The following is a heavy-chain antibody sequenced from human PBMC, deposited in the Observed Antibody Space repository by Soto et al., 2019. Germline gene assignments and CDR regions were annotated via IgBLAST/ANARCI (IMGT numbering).Heavy chain of an antibody. V-gene: IGHV3-64*01. Sequence: GGSLRLSCAASGFTFSSYAMHWVRQAPGKGLEYVSAISSNGGSTYYANSVKGRFTISRDNSKNTLYLQMGSLRAEDMAVYYCARDRGYMDVWGKGTTVTVSS. CDR2: ISSNGGST. CDR1: GFTFSSYA. J-gene: IGHJ6*03. CDR3: ARDRGYMDV.